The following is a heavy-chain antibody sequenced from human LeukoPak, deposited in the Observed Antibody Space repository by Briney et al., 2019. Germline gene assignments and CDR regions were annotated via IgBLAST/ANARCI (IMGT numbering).Heavy chain of an antibody. V-gene: IGHV1-69*04. CDR1: GGTFSSYT. CDR3: ARDFEGERWLQSGAFDI. D-gene: IGHD5-24*01. CDR2: IIPILGIA. Sequence: SVKVSCKASGGTFSSYTISWVRQAPGQGLEWMGRIIPILGIANYAQKFQGRVTITADKSASTAYMELSSLRSEDTAVHYCARDFEGERWLQSGAFDIWGQGTMVTVSS. J-gene: IGHJ3*02.